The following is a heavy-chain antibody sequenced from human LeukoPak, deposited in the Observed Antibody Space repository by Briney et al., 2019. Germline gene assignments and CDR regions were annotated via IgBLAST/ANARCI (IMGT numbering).Heavy chain of an antibody. D-gene: IGHD3-10*01. CDR2: ISSNGGST. CDR3: VKVAKYYYGSETYYFFEH. V-gene: IGHV3-64*01. J-gene: IGHJ4*02. CDR1: GITFSSYA. Sequence: GGSLRLSCAASGITFSSYAMHWVRQAPGKGLQHVSAISSNGGSTYYANSVKGRFTISRDNAKNSLDLQMNSLRVEDTGIYYCVKVAKYYYGSETYYFFEHWGQGTPVTASS.